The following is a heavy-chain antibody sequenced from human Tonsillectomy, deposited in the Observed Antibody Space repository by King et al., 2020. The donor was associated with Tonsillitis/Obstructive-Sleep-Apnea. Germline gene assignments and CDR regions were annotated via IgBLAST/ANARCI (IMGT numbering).Heavy chain of an antibody. CDR3: ARPYTTDYYYYYYMDV. V-gene: IGHV3-11*05. CDR2: ISSSSSYT. Sequence: VQLVESGGGLVKPGGSLRLSCAASGFTFSDYYMSWIRQAPGKGLEWVSYISSSSSYTNYADSVKGRFTISRANTKNSLYLQKNSLRAEDTAVYYCARPYTTDYYYYYYMDVWGKGTTVTVSS. CDR1: GFTFSDYY. D-gene: IGHD4-17*01. J-gene: IGHJ6*03.